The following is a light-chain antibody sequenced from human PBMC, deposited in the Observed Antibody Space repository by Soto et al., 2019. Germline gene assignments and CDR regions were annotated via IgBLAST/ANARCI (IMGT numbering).Light chain of an antibody. CDR2: GAS. V-gene: IGKV1-5*01. Sequence: DIQITQSPSTLSSSVSERFTITCRASESMSNCLAWYQQKPGKAPKLLISGASSLQSGVPSRFSGSASGTEFTLTISSLQPDDIATYYCQQCHRYLTFGQGTKVDIK. J-gene: IGKJ1*01. CDR3: QQCHRYLT. CDR1: ESMSNC.